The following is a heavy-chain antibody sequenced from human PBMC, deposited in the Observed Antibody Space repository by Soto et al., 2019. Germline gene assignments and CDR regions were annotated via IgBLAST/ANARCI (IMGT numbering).Heavy chain of an antibody. D-gene: IGHD3-10*01. Sequence: QVQLQQWGAGLLKPSETLSLTCAVYGGSFSGYYWSWIRQPPGKGLEWIGEINHSGSTNYNPSLKSRVTISVDTSKNQFSLKLSSVTAADTAVYYCARERPMYGSGNLQLMYYFDYWGQGTLVTVSS. J-gene: IGHJ4*02. CDR1: GGSFSGYY. CDR2: INHSGST. CDR3: ARERPMYGSGNLQLMYYFDY. V-gene: IGHV4-34*01.